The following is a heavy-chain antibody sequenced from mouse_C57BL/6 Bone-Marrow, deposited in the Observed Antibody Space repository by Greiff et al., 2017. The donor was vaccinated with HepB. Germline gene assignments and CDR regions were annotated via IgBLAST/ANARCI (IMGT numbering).Heavy chain of an antibody. J-gene: IGHJ1*03. V-gene: IGHV14-3*01. Sequence: VQLKQSVAELVRPGASVKLSCTASGFNIKNTYMHWVKQRPEQGLEWIGRIDPANGNNKYAPKFQGKATRTADTSSNTAYLQLSSLTSEDTAIYYCARYDGYAWYFDVWGTGTTVTVSS. CDR3: ARYDGYAWYFDV. CDR1: GFNIKNTY. CDR2: IDPANGNN. D-gene: IGHD2-3*01.